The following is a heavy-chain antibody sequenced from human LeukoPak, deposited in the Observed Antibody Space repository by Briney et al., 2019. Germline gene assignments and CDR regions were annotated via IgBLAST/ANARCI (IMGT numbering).Heavy chain of an antibody. J-gene: IGHJ3*02. V-gene: IGHV3-23*01. CDR3: AKDPTNPTTAEFDAFDI. CDR2: ISGSGGST. Sequence: QSGGSLRLSCAASGFTFSSYAMSWVRQAPGKGLEWVSAISGSGGSTYYADSVKGRFTISRDNSKNTLYLQMNSLRAEDTAVYYCAKDPTNPTTAEFDAFDIWGQGTMVTVSS. D-gene: IGHD1-26*01. CDR1: GFTFSSYA.